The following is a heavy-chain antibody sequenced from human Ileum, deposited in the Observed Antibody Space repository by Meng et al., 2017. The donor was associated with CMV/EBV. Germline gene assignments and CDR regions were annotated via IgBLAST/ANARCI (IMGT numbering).Heavy chain of an antibody. D-gene: IGHD4-23*01. CDR1: GFTFGSYS. CDR3: ARDYGGNSGYFDF. CDR2: ITTTSNYI. Sequence: EVQPVESWAALVKPGGSLTVAFVASGFTFGSYSMNWVRQAPGKGLEWVSSITTTSNYIYYSDSVKGRFTISRDNAKNSLFLELNSLRVEDTATYYCARDYGGNSGYFDFWGQGILVTVSS. J-gene: IGHJ4*02. V-gene: IGHV3-21*02.